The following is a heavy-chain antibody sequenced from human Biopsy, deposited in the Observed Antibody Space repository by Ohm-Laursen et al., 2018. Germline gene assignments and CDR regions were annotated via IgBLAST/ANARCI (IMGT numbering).Heavy chain of an antibody. J-gene: IGHJ6*02. D-gene: IGHD1-26*01. CDR2: VTTTSSYI. Sequence: SLRLSCTASGFDFSDYSMSWVRQAPGKGLEWVSSVTTTSSYIYYADSVKGRFTISRDNAKNSLYLQMNSLRAEDTAIYYCARDPIVGSKADGMDVWGQGTTVTVSS. CDR1: GFDFSDYS. CDR3: ARDPIVGSKADGMDV. V-gene: IGHV3-21*01.